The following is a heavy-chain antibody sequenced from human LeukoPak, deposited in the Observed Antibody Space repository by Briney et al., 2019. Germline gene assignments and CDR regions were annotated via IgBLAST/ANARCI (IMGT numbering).Heavy chain of an antibody. V-gene: IGHV3-7*01. CDR2: IKQDGSEK. J-gene: IGHJ6*02. CDR1: GFTFSSYW. Sequence: GGSLRLSCAASGFTFSSYWMSWVRQAPGKGLEWVANIKQDGSEKYYVDSVKGRFTISRDNAKNSLYLQMNSLRAEDTAVYYCARDFVRDGYNGYYYYGMDVWGQGTTVTVSS. D-gene: IGHD5-24*01. CDR3: ARDFVRDGYNGYYYYGMDV.